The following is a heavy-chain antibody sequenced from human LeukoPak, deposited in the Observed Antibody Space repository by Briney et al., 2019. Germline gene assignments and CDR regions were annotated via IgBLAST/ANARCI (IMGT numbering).Heavy chain of an antibody. Sequence: PSETLSLTCTVSGGSISGYYWSWIRQPPGKGLEWIGYIYYSGSTNYNPSLKSRVTLSLDTSKNQFSLKLTSVTAADAAVYFCARENFKVYWKGFDIWGQGTMVTVSS. D-gene: IGHD1-1*01. CDR1: GGSISGYY. J-gene: IGHJ3*02. CDR3: ARENFKVYWKGFDI. CDR2: IYYSGST. V-gene: IGHV4-59*01.